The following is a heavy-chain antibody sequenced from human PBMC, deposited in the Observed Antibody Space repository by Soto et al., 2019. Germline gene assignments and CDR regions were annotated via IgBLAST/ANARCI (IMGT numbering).Heavy chain of an antibody. V-gene: IGHV1-69*02. D-gene: IGHD2-2*01. CDR3: ARGGGEYCSSTSCYLGS. CDR2: IIPILGIA. CDR1: GGTFSSYT. Sequence: QVQLVQSGAEVKKPGSSVKVSCKASGGTFSSYTISWVRQAPGQGLEWMGRIIPILGIANYAQKFQGRVTMSADKSTSTGYMGVSSLRSEDTAVYYCARGGGEYCSSTSCYLGSWGQGTLVTVSS. J-gene: IGHJ5*02.